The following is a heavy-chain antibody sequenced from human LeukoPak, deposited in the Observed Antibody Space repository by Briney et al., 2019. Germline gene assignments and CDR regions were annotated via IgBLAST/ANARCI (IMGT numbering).Heavy chain of an antibody. J-gene: IGHJ3*02. CDR1: GYSFTSYW. V-gene: IGHV5-51*01. D-gene: IGHD1-1*01. Sequence: GESLKISCKGSGYSFTSYWIGWVRQMPGKGLEWMGIIYPGDFDTRYSPSFQGQVTISADKSISTAYLQWSSLKASDTAMYYCARLPPTTGTTSDAFDIWGQGTMVTVSS. CDR2: IYPGDFDT. CDR3: ARLPPTTGTTSDAFDI.